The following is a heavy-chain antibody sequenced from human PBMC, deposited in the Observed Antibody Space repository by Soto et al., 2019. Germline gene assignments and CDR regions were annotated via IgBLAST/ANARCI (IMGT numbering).Heavy chain of an antibody. Sequence: QVQLQESGPGLVKPSQTLSLTCTVSGGSISSGGYYWSWIRQHPGKGLEWIGYIYYSGSTYYNPSLKSRVTISVDTSKHQLSLKLSSVTAADTAVYYCARVGEQLGYRYDYWGQGTLVTVSS. CDR2: IYYSGST. CDR3: ARVGEQLGYRYDY. CDR1: GGSISSGGYY. V-gene: IGHV4-31*03. D-gene: IGHD6-6*01. J-gene: IGHJ4*02.